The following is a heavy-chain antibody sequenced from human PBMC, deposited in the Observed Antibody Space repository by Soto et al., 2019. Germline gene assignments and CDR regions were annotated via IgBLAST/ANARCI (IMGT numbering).Heavy chain of an antibody. CDR2: ISSSSSTI. Sequence: EVQLVESGGGLVQPGGSLRLSCAASGFTFSSYSMNWVRQAPGKGLEWVSYISSSSSTIYYADAVQGRFTISRDNAKNSLYLQMNSLRAEDTAVYYCASVNRYSSGWYNWFDPWGQGTLVTVSS. CDR1: GFTFSSYS. D-gene: IGHD6-19*01. V-gene: IGHV3-48*01. CDR3: ASVNRYSSGWYNWFDP. J-gene: IGHJ5*02.